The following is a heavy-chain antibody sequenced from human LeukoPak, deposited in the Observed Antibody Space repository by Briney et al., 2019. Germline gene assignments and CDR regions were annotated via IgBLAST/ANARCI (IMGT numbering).Heavy chain of an antibody. J-gene: IGHJ4*02. CDR3: ARGGADY. CDR1: GYTFTSYY. D-gene: IGHD4/OR15-4a*01. CDR2: INPNSGDT. Sequence: ASVKVSCKASGYTFTSYYMHWVRQAPGQGLEWMGRINPNSGDTNYAQNFQGRVTMTWDTSIATAYVELSRLTPDDTAIYYCARGGADYWGQGTLVTVSS. V-gene: IGHV1-2*06.